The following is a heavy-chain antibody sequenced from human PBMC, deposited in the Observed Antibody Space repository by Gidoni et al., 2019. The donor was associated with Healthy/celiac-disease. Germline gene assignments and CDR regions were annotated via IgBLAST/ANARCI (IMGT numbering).Heavy chain of an antibody. V-gene: IGHV3-7*03. CDR1: GFTFRRYW. J-gene: IGHJ6*02. Sequence: EVQLVESGGGLVQPGGSLRLSCAASGFTFRRYWMSWVRQAPGKGLEWVANIKQDGSEKYYVDSVKGRFTISRDNAKNSLYLQMNSLRAEDTAVYYCARGGDDFWSGYYWVYYYYGMDVWGQGTTVTVSS. CDR2: IKQDGSEK. CDR3: ARGGDDFWSGYYWVYYYYGMDV. D-gene: IGHD3-3*01.